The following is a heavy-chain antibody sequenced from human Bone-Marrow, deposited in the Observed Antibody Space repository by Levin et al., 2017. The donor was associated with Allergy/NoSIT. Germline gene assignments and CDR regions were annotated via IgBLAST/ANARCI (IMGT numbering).Heavy chain of an antibody. D-gene: IGHD3-3*01. CDR1: GFAVSSNY. CDR2: IYTGGST. CDR3: ARVNYDFWKNYYYGFDV. V-gene: IGHV3-53*01. Sequence: PGGSLRLSCAASGFAVSSNYVSWVRQAPGKGLEWVSVIYTGGSTYYADSVKGRFTISKDNSMNTVYLQMNSLRAEDTAVYYCARVNYDFWKNYYYGFDVWGQGTTVTVSS. J-gene: IGHJ6*02.